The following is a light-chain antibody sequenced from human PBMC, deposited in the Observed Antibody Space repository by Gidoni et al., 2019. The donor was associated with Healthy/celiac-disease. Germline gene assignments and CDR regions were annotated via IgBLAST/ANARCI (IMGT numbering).Light chain of an antibody. CDR3: QKYNSASCT. CDR1: KGISNY. CDR2: AAS. J-gene: IGKJ2*02. V-gene: IGKV1-27*01. Sequence: DIQMTQYPSSLSASVGDRVTITCRASKGISNYLAWYQQKPGKVPKLLIYAASTLQSGVPSRFSGSGSGTDFTLTISSLQPEDVATYYCQKYNSASCTFGQGTKLEIK.